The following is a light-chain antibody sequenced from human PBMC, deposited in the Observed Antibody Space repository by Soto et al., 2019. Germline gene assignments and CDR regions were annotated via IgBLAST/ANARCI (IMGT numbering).Light chain of an antibody. J-gene: IGLJ1*01. CDR1: SSDVGGYNY. Sequence: QSVLTQPPSASGSPGQSVTISCTGTSSDVGGYNYVYWYQQHPGKAPKLMIYEVSKRPSGVPDRFSGSKSGNTASLTVSGLQAEDEADYYCSSYAGSNIYVFGTGTKLTVL. CDR3: SSYAGSNIYV. V-gene: IGLV2-8*01. CDR2: EVS.